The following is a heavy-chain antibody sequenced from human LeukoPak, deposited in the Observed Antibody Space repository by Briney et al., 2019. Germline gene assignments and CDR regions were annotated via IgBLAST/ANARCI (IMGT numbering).Heavy chain of an antibody. Sequence: PGGSLRLSCAASRFTFSSYAMTWVRQAPGKGPEWVSAISASGGTTYYADSVKGRFTISRDNAKNSLYLQMNSLRAEDTAVYYCASYYYGSGSFYFPFRYWGQGTLVTVSS. J-gene: IGHJ4*02. CDR1: RFTFSSYA. CDR3: ASYYYGSGSFYFPFRY. D-gene: IGHD3-10*01. CDR2: ISASGGTT. V-gene: IGHV3-23*01.